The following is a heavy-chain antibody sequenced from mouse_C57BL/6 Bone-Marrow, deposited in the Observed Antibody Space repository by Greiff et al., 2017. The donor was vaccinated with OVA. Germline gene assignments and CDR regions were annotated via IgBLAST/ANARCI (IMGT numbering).Heavy chain of an antibody. CDR3: ARALSTGTGLDY. V-gene: IGHV5-4*03. J-gene: IGHJ3*01. CDR1: GFTFSSYA. CDR2: ISAGGCYT. D-gene: IGHD4-1*02. Sequence: EVKLVESGGGLVKPGGSLKLSCAASGFTFSSYAMSWVRQTPEKRLEWVATISAGGCYTYYPDNVQGRFTISRDNAKNNLYLQMSHLTSEDSAMFDGARALSTGTGLDYWGKGTLVTVSA.